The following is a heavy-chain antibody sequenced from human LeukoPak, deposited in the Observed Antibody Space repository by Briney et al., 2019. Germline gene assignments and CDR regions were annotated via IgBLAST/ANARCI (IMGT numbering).Heavy chain of an antibody. J-gene: IGHJ6*02. D-gene: IGHD2-15*01. Sequence: SETLSLTCTVSGGSISSSSYSWGWIRQPPGKGLEWIGSIYYSGSTYYNPSLKSRVTISVDTSKNQFSLKLSSVTAADTAVYYCARHIGCSGGSCYSHRIYYYYYGMDVWGQGTTVTVSS. V-gene: IGHV4-39*01. CDR1: GGSISSSSYS. CDR2: IYYSGST. CDR3: ARHIGCSGGSCYSHRIYYYYYGMDV.